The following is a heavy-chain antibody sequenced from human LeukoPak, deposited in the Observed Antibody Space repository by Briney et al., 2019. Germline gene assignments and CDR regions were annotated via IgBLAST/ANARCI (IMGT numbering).Heavy chain of an antibody. J-gene: IGHJ4*02. CDR2: IYYSGST. D-gene: IGHD5-24*01. CDR3: ARHDGYNYYFDY. Sequence: SKTLSLTRTVSGGSISSSSYYWGWIRQPPGKGLEWIGSIYYSGSTYYNPSLKSRVTISVDTSKNQFSLKLSSVTAADTAVYYCARHDGYNYYFDYWGQGTLVTVSS. V-gene: IGHV4-39*01. CDR1: GGSISSSSYY.